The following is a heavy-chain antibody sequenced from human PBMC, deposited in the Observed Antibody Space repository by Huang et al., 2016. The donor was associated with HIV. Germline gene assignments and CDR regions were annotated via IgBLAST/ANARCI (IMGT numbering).Heavy chain of an antibody. CDR3: ARGSLEYSVSSSLDY. CDR1: GGPFRSYS. D-gene: IGHD4-4*01. J-gene: IGHJ4*02. V-gene: IGHV1-69*13. CDR2: IMLVLDSP. Sequence: QVQLLQSGAEVKKPGSSVKVSCKASGGPFRSYSIAWVRQAPGQGLEWRVSIMLVLDSPHYEQKLQGRVRVTADESTGTVYMELRDLRPDDTAVYFCARGSLEYSVSSSLDYWGQGTHVTVSS.